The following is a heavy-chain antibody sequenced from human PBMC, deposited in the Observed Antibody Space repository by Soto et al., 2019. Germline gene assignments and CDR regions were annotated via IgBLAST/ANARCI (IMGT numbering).Heavy chain of an antibody. Sequence: GGSLRLSCAVSGFTFPNFAMHWVRQAPGKGLEWVALISSDGNRRYYADSVKGRFTISRDNSKNTLYLQMYGLTTEDTAVFYCAKDHYVSRSGSVSPYYFDYWGQGTLVTVSS. D-gene: IGHD3-10*01. CDR3: AKDHYVSRSGSVSPYYFDY. CDR2: ISSDGNRR. CDR1: GFTFPNFA. V-gene: IGHV3-30*18. J-gene: IGHJ4*02.